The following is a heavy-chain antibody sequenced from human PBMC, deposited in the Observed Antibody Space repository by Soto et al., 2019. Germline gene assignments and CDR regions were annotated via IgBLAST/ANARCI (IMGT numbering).Heavy chain of an antibody. Sequence: QVQLQESGPGLVKPSQTLSLTCSVSGDSVSSGDSYWSRIRQPPGKALEWIGYTSFSGYTSYSPSLKSRVTISVDMSKSQFSLRLTSVTAADTAVYYCVRGGNPYHYATSGPGTFDKWGQGTLVSVSS. CDR2: TSFSGYT. J-gene: IGHJ4*02. CDR3: VRGGNPYHYATSGPGTFDK. V-gene: IGHV4-30-4*01. D-gene: IGHD1-26*01. CDR1: GDSVSSGDSY.